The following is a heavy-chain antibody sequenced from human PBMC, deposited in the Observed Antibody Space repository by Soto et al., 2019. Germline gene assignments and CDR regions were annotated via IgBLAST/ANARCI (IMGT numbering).Heavy chain of an antibody. J-gene: IGHJ6*02. Sequence: GGSLRLSCAASGFTFSSYGMHWVRQALGKGLEWVAVIWYDGSNKYYADSVKGRFTISRDNSKNKLYLQMNSLRAEDTAVYYCARDKKVGATKYGMDVWGQGTTVTGSS. CDR1: GFTFSSYG. V-gene: IGHV3-33*01. CDR3: ARDKKVGATKYGMDV. CDR2: IWYDGSNK. D-gene: IGHD1-26*01.